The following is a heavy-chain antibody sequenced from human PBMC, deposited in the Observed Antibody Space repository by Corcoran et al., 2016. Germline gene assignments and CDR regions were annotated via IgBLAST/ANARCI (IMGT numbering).Heavy chain of an antibody. CDR2: VFYTGST. J-gene: IGHJ4*02. CDR1: GGSISGCSYY. Sequence: QVQVQESGPGLVKPSETLSLTCNVSGGSISGCSYYWVWIRQPPGKGLEWIGSVFYTGSTFCSPSLKSRVTISGDTSKNQVSLKLTSVTAADTAVYYCARAVYGGGPFDYWGQGTLVTVSS. CDR3: ARAVYGGGPFDY. D-gene: IGHD2-15*01. V-gene: IGHV4-39*07.